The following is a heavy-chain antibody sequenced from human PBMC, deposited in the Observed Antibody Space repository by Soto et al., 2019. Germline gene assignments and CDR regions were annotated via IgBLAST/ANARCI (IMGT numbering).Heavy chain of an antibody. CDR1: GFTFSSYA. CDR3: AILGSYYDNYYYGMDV. D-gene: IGHD1-26*01. CDR2: ISGSGGST. Sequence: GGSLRLSCAASGFTFSSYAMSWVRQAPGKGLEWVSAISGSGGSTYYADSVKGRFTISRDNSKNTLYLQMNSLRAEDTAVYYYAILGSYYDNYYYGMDVWGQGPTVTVS. V-gene: IGHV3-23*01. J-gene: IGHJ6*02.